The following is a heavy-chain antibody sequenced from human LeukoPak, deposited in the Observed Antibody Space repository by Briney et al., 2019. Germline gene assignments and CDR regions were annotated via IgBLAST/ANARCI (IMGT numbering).Heavy chain of an antibody. CDR2: IIPIFGTA. CDR3: AIYPTTVTTTRGYFDY. D-gene: IGHD4-17*01. Sequence: ASVKVSCKASGGTFSSYAISWVRQAPGQGLEWMGGIIPIFGTANYAQKFQGRVTITADESTSTAYMELSSLRSEDTAVYYCAIYPTTVTTTRGYFDYWGQGTLVTVSS. J-gene: IGHJ4*02. V-gene: IGHV1-69*13. CDR1: GGTFSSYA.